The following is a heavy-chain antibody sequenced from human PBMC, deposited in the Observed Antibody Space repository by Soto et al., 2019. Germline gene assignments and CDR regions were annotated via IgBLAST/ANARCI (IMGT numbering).Heavy chain of an antibody. Sequence: GGSLRLSCAASGFTFSSYSMNWVRQAPGKGLEWVSYISSSSSTIYYADSVKGRFTISRDNAKNSLYLQMNSLRAEDTAVYYCAREWLGWFDPWGQGTLVTVSS. CDR1: GFTFSSYS. V-gene: IGHV3-48*01. CDR2: ISSSSSTI. D-gene: IGHD6-19*01. CDR3: AREWLGWFDP. J-gene: IGHJ5*02.